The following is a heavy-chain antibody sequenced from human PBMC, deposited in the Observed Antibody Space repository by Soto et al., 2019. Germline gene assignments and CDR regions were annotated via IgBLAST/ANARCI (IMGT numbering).Heavy chain of an antibody. Sequence: QAGGSLRLSCVASGITFTSNWVHWVRQAPGKGLVWVSAINSDGSSSTYADSVKGRFSTSRDNARNTLYLQMLRVEDTAVYYCARDRRDYYYMDVWGKGTTVTVSS. V-gene: IGHV3-74*03. CDR2: INSDGSSS. J-gene: IGHJ6*03. CDR3: ARDRRDYYYMDV. CDR1: GITFTSNW.